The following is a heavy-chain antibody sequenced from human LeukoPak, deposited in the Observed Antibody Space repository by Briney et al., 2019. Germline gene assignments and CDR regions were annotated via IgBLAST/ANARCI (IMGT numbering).Heavy chain of an antibody. CDR1: GFPFSSSA. CDR2: IVVGTGRT. CDR3: ARGVHCSSTSCYFYYYYMDV. Sequence: SVKVSCKASGFPFSSSAVQWVRQARGQRLEWVGWIVVGTGRTIYAQKFQERVTITRDMSTSTAYMELSSLRSEDTAVYYCARGVHCSSTSCYFYYYYMDVWGKGTTVTVSS. J-gene: IGHJ6*03. D-gene: IGHD2-2*01. V-gene: IGHV1-58*01.